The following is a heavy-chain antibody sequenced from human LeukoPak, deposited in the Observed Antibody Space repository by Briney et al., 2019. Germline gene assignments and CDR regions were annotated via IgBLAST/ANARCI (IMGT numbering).Heavy chain of an antibody. CDR2: INPNSGGT. CDR1: GYTFTGYY. V-gene: IGHV1-2*02. D-gene: IGHD3-3*01. CDR3: ARDLTNYDFWSGYYPGDY. Sequence: ASVKVSCKASGYTFTGYYMHWVRQAPGQGLEWMGWINPNSGGTNYAQKFQGRVTMTRDTSISTAYMELSRLRSDDTAVYYCARDLTNYDFWSGYYPGDYWGQGTLVTVSS. J-gene: IGHJ4*02.